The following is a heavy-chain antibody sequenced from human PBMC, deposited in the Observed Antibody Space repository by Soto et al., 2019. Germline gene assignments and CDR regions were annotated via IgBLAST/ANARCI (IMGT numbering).Heavy chain of an antibody. CDR1: GYTFTSYG. V-gene: IGHV1-18*01. D-gene: IGHD4-17*01. Sequence: ASVKVSCKASGYTFTSYGISWVRQAPGQGLEWMGWISAYNGNTNYAQKLQGRVTMTTDTSTSTAYMEMRSLTSDDTAVYYCTRAVRYGGKAYFDYWGQETLVTVSS. CDR2: ISAYNGNT. J-gene: IGHJ4*02. CDR3: TRAVRYGGKAYFDY.